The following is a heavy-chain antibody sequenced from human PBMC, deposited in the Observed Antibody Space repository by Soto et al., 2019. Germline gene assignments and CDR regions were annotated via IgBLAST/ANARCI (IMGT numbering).Heavy chain of an antibody. CDR1: GFTFSDYY. J-gene: IGHJ6*02. CDR3: ARDNGYYYYGMDV. CDR2: ISSSSSYT. Sequence: ESGGGLVKPGGSLRLSCAASGFTFSDYYMSWIRQAPGKGLEWVSYISSSSSYTNYADSVKGRFTISRDNAKNSLYLQMNSLRAEDTAVYYCARDNGYYYYGMDVWGQGTTVTVSS. V-gene: IGHV3-11*06.